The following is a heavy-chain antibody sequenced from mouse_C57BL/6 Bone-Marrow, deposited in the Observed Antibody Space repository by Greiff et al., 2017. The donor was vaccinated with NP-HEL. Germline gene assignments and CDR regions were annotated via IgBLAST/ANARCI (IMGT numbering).Heavy chain of an antibody. CDR1: GYTFPDYN. CDR3: ARRTAQARYFDY. D-gene: IGHD3-2*02. J-gene: IGHJ2*01. V-gene: IGHV1-22*01. Sequence: EVQLQQSGPELVKPGASVKMSCKASGYTFPDYNMHWVKQSHGKSLEWIGYINPNNGGTSYNQKFKGKATLTVNKSSSTAYMELRSLTSEDSAVYYCARRTAQARYFDYWGQGTTLTVSS. CDR2: INPNNGGT.